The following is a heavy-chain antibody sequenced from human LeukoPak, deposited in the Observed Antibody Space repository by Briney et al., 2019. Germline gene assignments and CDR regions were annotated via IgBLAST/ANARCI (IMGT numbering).Heavy chain of an antibody. CDR2: IDPTDSYT. J-gene: IGHJ5*02. D-gene: IGHD6-19*01. V-gene: IGHV5-10-1*01. CDR3: ASSRAGTLKVHNWFDP. Sequence: GESLKISCKGSGYSFSSYWIGWVRQVPGKGLEWMGRIDPTDSYTDYSPSFQGHVTISVDRSISTAYLQWSSLKASDTAMYFCASSRAGTLKVHNWFDPWGQGSLVTVSS. CDR1: GYSFSSYW.